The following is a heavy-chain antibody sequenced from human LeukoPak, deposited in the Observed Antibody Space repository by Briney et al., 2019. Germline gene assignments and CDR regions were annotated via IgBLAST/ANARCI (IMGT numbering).Heavy chain of an antibody. V-gene: IGHV2-5*02. J-gene: IGHJ2*01. D-gene: IGHD3-22*01. CDR1: GFSLSTSGVG. CDR2: LYWDDDK. Sequence: SDPTLVKPTQTLTLTCTFSGFSLSTSGVGVGWIRQPPGKALEWLAVLYWDDDKRYSPSLKNRLTITKDTSKNQVVLSVTNMDPVDTATYYCAHTGHYYDRNNANWYFDLWGRGTLVTVSS. CDR3: AHTGHYYDRNNANWYFDL.